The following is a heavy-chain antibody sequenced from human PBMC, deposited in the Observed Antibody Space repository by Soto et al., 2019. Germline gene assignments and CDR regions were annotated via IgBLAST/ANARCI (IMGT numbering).Heavy chain of an antibody. D-gene: IGHD4-4*01. J-gene: IGHJ6*02. V-gene: IGHV3-48*01. Sequence: GGSLRLSCAASGFTFSSYSMNWVRQAPGKGLEWVSYISSSSSTIYYADSVKGRFTISRDNAKNSLYLQMNSLRAEDTAVYYCARDRWEDYSNYFSYYYYGMDVWGQGTTVTVSS. CDR3: ARDRWEDYSNYFSYYYYGMDV. CDR2: ISSSSSTI. CDR1: GFTFSSYS.